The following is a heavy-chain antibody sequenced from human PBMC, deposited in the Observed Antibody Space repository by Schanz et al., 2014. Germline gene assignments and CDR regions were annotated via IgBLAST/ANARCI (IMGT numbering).Heavy chain of an antibody. J-gene: IGHJ4*02. CDR3: ARAFGDYDPAGALDY. D-gene: IGHD4-17*01. CDR1: GYSFSAHY. CDR2: INPNSGTT. Sequence: QVQLVQSGAEVKKPGASVKVSCKASGYSFSAHYMHWVRQAPGQGLEWMGWINPNSGTTNYAQKFQGWVTMTRDTSISTAYMELSRLKSDDTAVYYCARAFGDYDPAGALDYWGQGTLVTVSS. V-gene: IGHV1-2*04.